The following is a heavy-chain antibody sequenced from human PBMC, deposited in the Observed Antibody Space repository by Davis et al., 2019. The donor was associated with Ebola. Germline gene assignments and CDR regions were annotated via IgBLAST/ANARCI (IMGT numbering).Heavy chain of an antibody. J-gene: IGHJ4*02. CDR1: GFIFRNYV. V-gene: IGHV3-66*02. Sequence: GESLKISCETSGFIFRNYVMSWVRQAPGKGLEWVSVIYRGGSTSDADSVKGRFTISRDNSKNTLYLQMNSLRAEDTAVYYCARATGLDYWGQGTLVTVSS. CDR2: IYRGGST. D-gene: IGHD1-1*01. CDR3: ARATGLDY.